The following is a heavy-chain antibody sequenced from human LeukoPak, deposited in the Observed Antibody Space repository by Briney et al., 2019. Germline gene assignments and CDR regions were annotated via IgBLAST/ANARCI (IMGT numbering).Heavy chain of an antibody. Sequence: GGSLRLSCAASGFTFSSYGMYWVRQAPGKGLEWVAVIWYDGSNKYYADSVKGRFTISRDSSKNTLYLQMNSLRAEDTAVYYCARGSGDVIDYWGQGTLVTVSS. V-gene: IGHV3-33*01. CDR2: IWYDGSNK. J-gene: IGHJ4*02. D-gene: IGHD4-17*01. CDR1: GFTFSSYG. CDR3: ARGSGDVIDY.